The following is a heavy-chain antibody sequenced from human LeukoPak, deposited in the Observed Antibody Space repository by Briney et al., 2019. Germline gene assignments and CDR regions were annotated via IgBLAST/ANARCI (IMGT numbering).Heavy chain of an antibody. J-gene: IGHJ4*02. V-gene: IGHV3-23*01. Sequence: GGSLRLSCAASGFTFSSYAMSWVRQAPGKGLEWVSAISGSGGSTYYADSVKGRFTISRDNPKNTLYLQMNSLRAEDTAVYYCAKDPTPYYYDSSGYRDYWGQGTLVTVSS. CDR3: AKDPTPYYYDSSGYRDY. CDR2: ISGSGGST. CDR1: GFTFSSYA. D-gene: IGHD3-22*01.